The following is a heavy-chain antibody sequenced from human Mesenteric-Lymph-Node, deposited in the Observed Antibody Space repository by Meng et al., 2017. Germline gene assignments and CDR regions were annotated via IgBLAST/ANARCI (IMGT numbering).Heavy chain of an antibody. Sequence: EVRRLESGGGLVQPGGCLRLSCAVSGFIFSDYAMSWVRQAPGKGLEWVAPISGTGGNTYYADSVKGRFTVSRDNPKNTLYLQMNSLRVDDTAVYYCAKMEPGWYVKTWGQGTLVTVSS. D-gene: IGHD6-19*01. CDR3: AKMEPGWYVKT. J-gene: IGHJ5*02. CDR1: GFIFSDYA. V-gene: IGHV3-23*01. CDR2: ISGTGGNT.